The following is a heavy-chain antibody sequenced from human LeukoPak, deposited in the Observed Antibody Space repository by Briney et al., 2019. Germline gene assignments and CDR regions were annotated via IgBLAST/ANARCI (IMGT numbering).Heavy chain of an antibody. Sequence: SETLSLTCTVSGSSVTSYYCNWVRQPPGRGLEWIGYIYYSGGTNYNPSLKSRVTISADTSKNQFSLKLSSVTAADTAVYYCARHRSPTSSSFFDSWGQGTLVSVSS. CDR2: IYYSGGT. D-gene: IGHD6-6*01. CDR1: GSSVTSYY. CDR3: ARHRSPTSSSFFDS. J-gene: IGHJ5*01. V-gene: IGHV4-59*08.